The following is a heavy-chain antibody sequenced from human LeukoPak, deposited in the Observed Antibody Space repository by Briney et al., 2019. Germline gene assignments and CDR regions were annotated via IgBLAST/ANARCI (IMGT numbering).Heavy chain of an antibody. D-gene: IGHD2-2*01. Sequence: SETLSLTCTVSGGSISSSSYYWGWIRQPPGKGLEWIGSIYYSGSTYYNPSLKSRVTISVDTSKNQFSLKLSSVTAADTAVYYCGRGRPGYCSSTSCPYYYGMDVWGQGTTVTVSS. CDR3: GRGRPGYCSSTSCPYYYGMDV. CDR2: IYYSGST. J-gene: IGHJ6*02. CDR1: GGSISSSSYY. V-gene: IGHV4-39*07.